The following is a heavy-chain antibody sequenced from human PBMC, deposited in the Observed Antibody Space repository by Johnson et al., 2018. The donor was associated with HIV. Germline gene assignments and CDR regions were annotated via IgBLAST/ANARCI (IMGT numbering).Heavy chain of an antibody. CDR1: GFTFSSYG. V-gene: IGHV3-30*03. Sequence: QVQLVESGGGLVQPGGSLRLSCAASGFTFSSYGMHWVRQAPGKGLEWVAVISYDGNNKHYGDSVKGRFTISRDNSKNTLYLQMNSLRAEDTAVYYCARDGEWELSHSAFDIWGQGTMVTVSS. CDR3: ARDGEWELSHSAFDI. D-gene: IGHD1-26*01. J-gene: IGHJ3*02. CDR2: ISYDGNNK.